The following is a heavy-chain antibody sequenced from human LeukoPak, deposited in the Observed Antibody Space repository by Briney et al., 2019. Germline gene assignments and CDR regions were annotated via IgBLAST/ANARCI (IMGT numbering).Heavy chain of an antibody. CDR1: GFTFSSYA. Sequence: GGSLRLSCAASGFTFSSYAMSWVRQAPGKGLEWVSAISGSGGSTYYADSVKGRFTISRDNSKNTLYLQMNSLRAEDMAVYYCAKSSGLLPYYFDYWGQGTLVTVSS. V-gene: IGHV3-23*01. CDR2: ISGSGGST. J-gene: IGHJ4*02. D-gene: IGHD2-15*01. CDR3: AKSSGLLPYYFDY.